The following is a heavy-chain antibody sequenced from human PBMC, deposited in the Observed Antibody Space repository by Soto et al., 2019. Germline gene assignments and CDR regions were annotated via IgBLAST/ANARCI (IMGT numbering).Heavy chain of an antibody. CDR2: VSTSGRST. V-gene: IGHV3-64D*06. D-gene: IGHD2-15*01. J-gene: IGHJ4*02. Sequence: GGSLRLSCAASGFTFSESTIYWVRQVPGKGLEAISAVSTSGRSTYYADSVMDRFTISRDNSKNTLFLQMGSLRPEDTAIYYCVKQAHGLDGVAFDYWGQRTQVTVSS. CDR1: GFTFSEST. CDR3: VKQAHGLDGVAFDY.